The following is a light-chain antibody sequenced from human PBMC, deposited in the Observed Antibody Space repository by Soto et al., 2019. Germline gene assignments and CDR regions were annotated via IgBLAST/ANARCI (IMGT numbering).Light chain of an antibody. CDR1: RSISNW. CDR3: QQYSDHWT. CDR2: KAS. Sequence: IHLSPSPSTPAASVGDRFTITCRASRSISNWLAWYKQKSGKGPKLLIYKASNLQTGVPSRFSGSGYGTEFPPTISSMTPDDAATYYCQQYSDHWTFGHGTKVDIK. V-gene: IGKV1-5*03. J-gene: IGKJ1*01.